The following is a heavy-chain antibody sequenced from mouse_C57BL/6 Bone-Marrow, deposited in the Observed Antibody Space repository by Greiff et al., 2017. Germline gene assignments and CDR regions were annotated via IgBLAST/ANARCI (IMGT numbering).Heavy chain of an antibody. Sequence: QVQLQQPGPELVRPGTSVKLSCKASGYTFTSYWMHWVKQRPGQGLEWIGVIDPSDSYTTYNQKFKGKATLTVDTSSSTAYMKLSSLTSEDTAVYSGARLNYYGRRGPHFDYWGQGTTLTVSS. D-gene: IGHD1-1*01. CDR1: GYTFTSYW. J-gene: IGHJ2*01. V-gene: IGHV1-59*01. CDR3: ARLNYYGRRGPHFDY. CDR2: IDPSDSYT.